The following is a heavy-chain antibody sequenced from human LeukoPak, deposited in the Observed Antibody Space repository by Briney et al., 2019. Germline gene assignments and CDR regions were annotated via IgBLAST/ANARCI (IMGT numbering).Heavy chain of an antibody. CDR3: ARGRGSYYGEDYYYYYYMDV. J-gene: IGHJ6*03. Sequence: KASETLSLTCTVSGVSISITRYYWGWLRQPPGKGLEWIASMYSSGTTYYNPSLKSRVTISVDTSKNQFSLKLSSVTAADTAVYYCARGRGSYYGEDYYYYYYMDVWGKGTTVTISS. CDR2: MYSSGTT. V-gene: IGHV4-39*07. D-gene: IGHD1-26*01. CDR1: GVSISITRYY.